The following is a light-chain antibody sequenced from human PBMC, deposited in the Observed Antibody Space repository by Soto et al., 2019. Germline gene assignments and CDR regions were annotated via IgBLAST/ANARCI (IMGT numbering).Light chain of an antibody. CDR3: QQYNSYSWT. V-gene: IGKV1-5*01. J-gene: IGKJ1*01. CDR2: DAS. Sequence: DIQMTQSPSTLSASVGDRVTITCRASQSISSWLAWYQQKPGTAPKLLIYDASTLESGVPSRFSGSGSGTEFTLTISSLQPDDFANYYCQQYNSYSWTFGQGTKVEIK. CDR1: QSISSW.